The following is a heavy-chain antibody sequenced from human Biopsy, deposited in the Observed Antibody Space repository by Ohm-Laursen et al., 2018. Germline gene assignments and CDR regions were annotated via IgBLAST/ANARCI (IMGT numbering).Heavy chain of an antibody. V-gene: IGHV1-2*02. CDR2: INCKTGAT. CDR3: ARDPLNGHKRFDY. Sequence: GASVKVSCKASSYTFTDYNIHWMRQAPGQGLEWLGYINCKTGATNYAQKFQGTVTMTRDTPISTAYLALGSLRSADTAIYYCARDPLNGHKRFDYWGQGSLVTVSS. D-gene: IGHD2-8*01. J-gene: IGHJ4*02. CDR1: SYTFTDYN.